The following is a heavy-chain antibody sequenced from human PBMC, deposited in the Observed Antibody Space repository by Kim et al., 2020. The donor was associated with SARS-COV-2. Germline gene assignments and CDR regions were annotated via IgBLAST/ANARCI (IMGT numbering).Heavy chain of an antibody. D-gene: IGHD6-6*01. CDR1: GFTFSSYS. CDR3: ARAGVAARSWDGGMDV. CDR2: ISSSSSYI. V-gene: IGHV3-21*01. J-gene: IGHJ6*02. Sequence: GGSLRLSCAASGFTFSSYSMNWVRQAPGKGLEWVSSISSSSSYIYYADSVKGRFTISRDNAKNSLYLQMNSLRAEDTAVYYCARAGVAARSWDGGMDVWGQGTTVTVSS.